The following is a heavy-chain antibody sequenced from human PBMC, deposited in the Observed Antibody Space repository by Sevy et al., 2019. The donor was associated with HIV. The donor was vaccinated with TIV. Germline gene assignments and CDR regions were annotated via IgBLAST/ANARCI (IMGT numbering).Heavy chain of an antibody. CDR2: ISSTSSDI. Sequence: GGSLRLSCAASGFNFDMYRMNWVRQAPGKGLEWVSSISSTSSDIKYADSVKGRFTVSRDNAKNSLFLQMNSLRAEDTAVYYCATLLMWFGELPRGPDYWGQGALVTVSS. V-gene: IGHV3-21*01. D-gene: IGHD3-10*01. CDR3: ATLLMWFGELPRGPDY. J-gene: IGHJ4*02. CDR1: GFNFDMYR.